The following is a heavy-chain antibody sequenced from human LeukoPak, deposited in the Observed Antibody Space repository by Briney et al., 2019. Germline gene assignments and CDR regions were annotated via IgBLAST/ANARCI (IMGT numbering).Heavy chain of an antibody. CDR3: ARAGDSSGWSDYYYGMDV. D-gene: IGHD6-19*01. CDR1: GFTFNNYA. Sequence: GGSLRLSCAASGFTFNNYAMSWVRQAPGKGLEWVSAISGSGGSTYYADSVKGRFTISRDNSKNTLYLQMNSLRAEDTAVYYCARAGDSSGWSDYYYGMDVWGQGTTVTVSS. J-gene: IGHJ6*02. V-gene: IGHV3-23*01. CDR2: ISGSGGST.